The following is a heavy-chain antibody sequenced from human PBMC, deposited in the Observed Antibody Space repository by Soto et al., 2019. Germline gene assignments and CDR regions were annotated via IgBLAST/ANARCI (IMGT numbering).Heavy chain of an antibody. CDR1: GFTFSSYA. Sequence: GGSLRLSCAASGFTFSSYAMSWVRQAPGKGLEWVSAISGSGGSTYYADSVKGRFTISRDNSKNTLYLQMNSLRAEDTAVYYCAYSGYDYPTGAGVAFDIWGQGTMVTVSS. CDR2: ISGSGGST. J-gene: IGHJ3*02. CDR3: AYSGYDYPTGAGVAFDI. D-gene: IGHD5-12*01. V-gene: IGHV3-23*01.